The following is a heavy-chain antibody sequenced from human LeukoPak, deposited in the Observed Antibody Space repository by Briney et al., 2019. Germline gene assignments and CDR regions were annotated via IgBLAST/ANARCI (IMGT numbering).Heavy chain of an antibody. CDR1: GGSFSGYY. V-gene: IGHV4-34*01. Sequence: SETLSLTCAVNGGSFSGYYWSWIRRPPGKGLEWIGEINHSGSTNYNPSLKSRVTISVDTSKNQFSLKLSSVTAADTAVYYCARGPYYYYYMDVWGKGTTVTVSS. J-gene: IGHJ6*03. CDR2: INHSGST. CDR3: ARGPYYYYYMDV.